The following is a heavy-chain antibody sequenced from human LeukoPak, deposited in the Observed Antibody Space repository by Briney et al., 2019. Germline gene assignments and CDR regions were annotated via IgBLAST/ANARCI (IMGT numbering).Heavy chain of an antibody. V-gene: IGHV1-24*01. Sequence: ASVKVSCKVSGYTLTELSMHWVRQAPGKGREWMGGFDPEAGSTIYAQKFQGRVTMTEDTPTDTVDMELSSVRSEDTAVYYCATSRTAYWYFALWGRGTLVTVSS. D-gene: IGHD2-2*01. CDR3: ATSRTAYWYFAL. CDR2: FDPEAGST. CDR1: GYTLTELS. J-gene: IGHJ2*01.